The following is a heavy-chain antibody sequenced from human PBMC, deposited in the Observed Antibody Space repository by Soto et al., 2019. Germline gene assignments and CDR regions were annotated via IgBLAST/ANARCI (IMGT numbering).Heavy chain of an antibody. CDR2: IIGSGAIT. CDR3: AKDARDTGGNSGIDH. CDR1: EFTFNSYA. V-gene: IGHV3-23*01. J-gene: IGHJ4*02. Sequence: PXGSLRLSCLASEFTFNSYAMSWVRQAPGMGLEWVSSIIGSGAITYYADSVKGRFTISRDNSKSTLYLQMNSLRVEDTALYYCAKDARDTGGNSGIDHWGPGTMVTVSS. D-gene: IGHD2-21*02.